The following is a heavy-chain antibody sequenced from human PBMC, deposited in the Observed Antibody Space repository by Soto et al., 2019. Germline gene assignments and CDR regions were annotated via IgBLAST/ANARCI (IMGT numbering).Heavy chain of an antibody. V-gene: IGHV4-61*05. CDR3: VASLAASGLNWLDP. CDR2: IFANGHT. Sequence: SETLSLTCTVSGGSIRNSHYYWGWVRQPPGKGLEWIGLIFANGHTDYNPSLKSRVTMSVDASKNQFSLRLTSMTAADTAVYYCVASLAASGLNWLDPWGRGTLVTVSS. CDR1: GGSIRNSHYY. D-gene: IGHD6-13*01. J-gene: IGHJ5*02.